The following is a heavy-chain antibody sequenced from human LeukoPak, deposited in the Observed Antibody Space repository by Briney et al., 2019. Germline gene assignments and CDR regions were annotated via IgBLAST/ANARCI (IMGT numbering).Heavy chain of an antibody. V-gene: IGHV3-7*01. D-gene: IGHD3/OR15-3a*01. CDR3: ARDGLPAGADF. Sequence: GSLRLSCAASGFTFRQHWMIWVRQAPGKGLEWVANINGDGSETHYLDSVKGRFTVSRDNAKSSLYLQMITLRADDTALYYCARDGLPAGADFWGQGTLVTVTS. CDR2: INGDGSET. CDR1: GFTFRQHW. J-gene: IGHJ4*02.